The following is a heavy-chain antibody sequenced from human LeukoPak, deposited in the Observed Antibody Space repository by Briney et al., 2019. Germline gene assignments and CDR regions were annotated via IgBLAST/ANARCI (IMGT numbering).Heavy chain of an antibody. D-gene: IGHD3-3*01. CDR3: GKEQSGSYGHAFDP. CDR2: ISSSSSYI. V-gene: IGHV3-21*01. J-gene: IGHJ5*02. Sequence: PGGSLRLSCAASGFTFSSYSMNWVRQAPGKGLEWVSSISSSSSYIYYADSVKGRFTISRDNSKNTLYLQMNSLRTDDTAVYYCGKEQSGSYGHAFDPWGQGTVVTVSS. CDR1: GFTFSSYS.